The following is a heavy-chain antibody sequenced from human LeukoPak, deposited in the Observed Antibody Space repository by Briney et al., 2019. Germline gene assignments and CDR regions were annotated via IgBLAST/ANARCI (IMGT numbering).Heavy chain of an antibody. Sequence: SETLSLTCAVYGVSFSGYYWSWIRQPPEKGREWIGEINHSGSTNYNPSLKSRVTISVDTSKNQFSLKLSSVTAADTAVYYCARGRGIVATISRYYYYYYMDVWGKGTTVTVSS. CDR2: INHSGST. CDR1: GVSFSGYY. D-gene: IGHD5-12*01. J-gene: IGHJ6*03. V-gene: IGHV4-34*01. CDR3: ARGRGIVATISRYYYYYYMDV.